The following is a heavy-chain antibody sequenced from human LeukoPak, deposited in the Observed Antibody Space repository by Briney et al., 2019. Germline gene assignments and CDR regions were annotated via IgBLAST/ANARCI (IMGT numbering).Heavy chain of an antibody. D-gene: IGHD2-2*01. J-gene: IGHJ3*02. V-gene: IGHV4-39*01. CDR3: AGYCSSTSCPNNAFDI. CDR2: IYYSGST. Sequence: SETLSLTCTVSGGSISSSSYYWGWIRQPPGKGLEWIGSIYYSGSTYYNPSLKSRVTISVDTSKNQSSLKLSSVTAADTAVYYCAGYCSSTSCPNNAFDIWGQGTMVTVSS. CDR1: GGSISSSSYY.